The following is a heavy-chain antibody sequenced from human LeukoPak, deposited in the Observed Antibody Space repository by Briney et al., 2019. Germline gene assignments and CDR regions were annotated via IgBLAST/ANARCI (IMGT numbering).Heavy chain of an antibody. CDR3: ARDGPMVVVPGGWSGHRDGMDV. CDR1: GFTFSSYS. Sequence: PGGSLRLSCAASGFTFSSYSMNWVRQAPGKGLEWVSSISSSSSYIYCADSVKGRFTISRDNAKNSLYLQMNSLRAEDTAVYYCARDGPMVVVPGGWSGHRDGMDVWGQGTTVTVSS. J-gene: IGHJ6*02. V-gene: IGHV3-21*01. CDR2: ISSSSSYI. D-gene: IGHD2-2*01.